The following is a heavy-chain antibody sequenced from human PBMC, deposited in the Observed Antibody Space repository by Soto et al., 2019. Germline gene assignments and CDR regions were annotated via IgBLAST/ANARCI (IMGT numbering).Heavy chain of an antibody. J-gene: IGHJ6*02. V-gene: IGHV3-48*03. Sequence: PGGSLRLSCGASGFTFSNYEMNWVRQAPGKGLEWVSYITSSGSTMYYADSVKGRFTISRDNAKNSLYLQMNSLRAEDSAVYYCATDWRSSIHCYTASSYGMAGCDPATMVTV. CDR2: ITSSGSTM. CDR3: ATDWRSSIHCYTASSYGMAG. CDR1: GFTFSNYE. D-gene: IGHD2-2*02.